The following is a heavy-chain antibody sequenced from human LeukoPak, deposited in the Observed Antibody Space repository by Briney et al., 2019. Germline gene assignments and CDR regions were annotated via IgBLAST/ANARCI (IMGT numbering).Heavy chain of an antibody. J-gene: IGHJ5*01. CDR2: ISGYNGNT. Sequence: ASVKVSCKASGYTFTSYGISWVRPAPGQGLEWMGWISGYNGNTNYAQKLQGRVTMTTDTSTSTAYMELRSLRSDDTAVYYCARATKLVGATAGRWFDPWGQGTLVTVSS. D-gene: IGHD1-26*01. CDR1: GYTFTSYG. V-gene: IGHV1-18*01. CDR3: ARATKLVGATAGRWFDP.